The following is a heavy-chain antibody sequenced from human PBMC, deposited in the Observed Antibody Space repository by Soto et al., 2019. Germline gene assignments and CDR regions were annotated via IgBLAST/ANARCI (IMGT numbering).Heavy chain of an antibody. CDR3: ARMSGTYYVPDY. D-gene: IGHD1-26*01. V-gene: IGHV4-31*03. Sequence: QVQLQESGPRLVEASQTLSLTCTVSNASSTSSGYYWSWVRQPPGKRLEWIGYIYHSGSTFYSPSLQSRLTMSVDTSKNQFSLTLRSVTAADTAVYHCARMSGTYYVPDYWGQGTLVTVSS. CDR1: NASSTSSGYY. CDR2: IYHSGST. J-gene: IGHJ4*02.